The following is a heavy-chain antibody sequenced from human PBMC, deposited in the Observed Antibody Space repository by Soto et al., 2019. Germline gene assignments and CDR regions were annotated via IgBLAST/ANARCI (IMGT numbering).Heavy chain of an antibody. CDR3: ASPGYLPPYYYGMDV. J-gene: IGHJ6*02. Sequence: TGGSLRLSCAASGFTVSSNYMSWVRQAPGKGLEWVSVIYSGGSTYYADSVKGRFTISRDNSKNTLYLQMNSLRAEDTAVYYCASPGYLPPYYYGMDVWGQGTTVTVSS. V-gene: IGHV3-53*01. D-gene: IGHD3-9*01. CDR1: GFTVSSNY. CDR2: IYSGGST.